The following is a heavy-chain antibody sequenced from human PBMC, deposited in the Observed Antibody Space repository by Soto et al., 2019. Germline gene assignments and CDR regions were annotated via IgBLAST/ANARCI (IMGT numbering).Heavy chain of an antibody. D-gene: IGHD3-10*01. CDR3: ATGEVRGVISFEY. V-gene: IGHV4-59*01. J-gene: IGHJ4*02. CDR1: SGSISSYY. Sequence: PSETLSLTCTVSSGSISSYYWSWIRQPPGKGLEWFGYIYYSGSTNYNPSLKSRFTISVDTSKNQFSLKLSSVTAADTAVYYCATGEVRGVISFEYWGQGTPVTVSS. CDR2: IYYSGST.